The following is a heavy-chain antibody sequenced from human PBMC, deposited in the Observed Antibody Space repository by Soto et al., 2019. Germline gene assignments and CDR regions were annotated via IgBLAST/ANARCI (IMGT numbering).Heavy chain of an antibody. V-gene: IGHV4-4*02. D-gene: IGHD1-7*01. Sequence: PSETLSLTCAVSSGSISSSNWWSWVRQPAGKGLEWIGEIYHSASTNYNPSLKSRVTISVDKSKNQFSLKLSSVTAADTAVYYCARVSRGSGRTGTTHYYYMDVWGKGTTVTVSS. CDR2: IYHSAST. CDR3: ARVSRGSGRTGTTHYYYMDV. CDR1: SGSISSSNW. J-gene: IGHJ6*03.